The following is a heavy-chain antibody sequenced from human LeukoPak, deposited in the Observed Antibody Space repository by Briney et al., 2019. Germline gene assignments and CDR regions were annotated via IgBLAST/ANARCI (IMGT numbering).Heavy chain of an antibody. CDR1: GFTFSSYS. V-gene: IGHV3-7*01. Sequence: GGSLRLSCAASGFTFSSYSMNWVRQAPGKGLEWVANIKQDGSEKYYVDSVKGRFTISRDNAKNSLYLQMNSLRAEDTAVYYCARVLSYYDSSDLKYYFDYWGQGTLVTVSS. D-gene: IGHD3-22*01. J-gene: IGHJ4*02. CDR3: ARVLSYYDSSDLKYYFDY. CDR2: IKQDGSEK.